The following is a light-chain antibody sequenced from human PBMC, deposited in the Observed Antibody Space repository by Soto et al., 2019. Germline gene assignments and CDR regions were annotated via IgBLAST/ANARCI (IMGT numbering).Light chain of an antibody. CDR3: QQYNTYSKT. V-gene: IGKV1-13*02. J-gene: IGKJ1*01. CDR2: DAS. Sequence: IQMTQSPSSLSASVGDRVTITCRASQGISNYLAWYQQKPGKVPKLLIFDASSLESGVPSRFSGSGSGTEFNLTISRLQPDDFATYYCQQYNTYSKTFGQGTKVDIK. CDR1: QGISNY.